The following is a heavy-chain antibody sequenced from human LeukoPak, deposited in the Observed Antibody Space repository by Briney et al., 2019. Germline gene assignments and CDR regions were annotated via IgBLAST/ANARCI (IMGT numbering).Heavy chain of an antibody. CDR1: GFTFNSYV. CDR2: ISSNGGST. V-gene: IGHV3-64D*09. D-gene: IGHD5-12*01. CDR3: GEVAGKWISDY. J-gene: IGHJ4*02. Sequence: GGSLRLSCSASGFTFNSYVMHWVRQAPGKGLEYVSAISSNGGSTYYADSVKGRFTISRDNYKNTLYLQMSSLRGEDTAVYYCGEVAGKWISDYWGQGTLVTVSS.